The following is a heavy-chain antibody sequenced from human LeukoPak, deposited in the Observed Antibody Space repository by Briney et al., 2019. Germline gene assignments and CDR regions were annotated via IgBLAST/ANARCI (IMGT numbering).Heavy chain of an antibody. J-gene: IGHJ4*02. CDR3: ARLYDAYYFDY. V-gene: IGHV4-59*08. CDR2: IYYSGST. D-gene: IGHD3-3*01. CDR1: GGSISSYY. Sequence: PSETLSLTCTVSGGSISSYYWSWIRRPPGKGLEWIGYIYYSGSTNYNPSLKSRVTISVDTSKNQFSLKLSSVTAADTAVYYCARLYDAYYFDYWGQGTLVTVSS.